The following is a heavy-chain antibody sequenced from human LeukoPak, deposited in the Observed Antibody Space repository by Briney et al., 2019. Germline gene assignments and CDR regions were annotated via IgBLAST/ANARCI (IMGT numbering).Heavy chain of an antibody. CDR2: IYYSGST. Sequence: SETLSLTCTVSGGSISSYYWSWIRQPPGKGLGWIGYIYYSGSTNYNPSLKSRVTISVDTSKNQFSLKLSSVTAADTAVYYCARDGYDSSGYRAFDIWGQGTMVTVSS. V-gene: IGHV4-59*01. J-gene: IGHJ3*02. CDR1: GGSISSYY. D-gene: IGHD3-22*01. CDR3: ARDGYDSSGYRAFDI.